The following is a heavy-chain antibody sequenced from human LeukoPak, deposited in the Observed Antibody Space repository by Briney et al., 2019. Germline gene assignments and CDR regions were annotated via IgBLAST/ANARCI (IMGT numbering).Heavy chain of an antibody. V-gene: IGHV4-38-2*02. CDR3: ARGGDRNWNDAFVAFDI. Sequence: PSETLSLTCTVSGYSISSGYYWGWIRQPPGKGLEWIGSIYHSGRAYYNPSLKSRVTISVDRSKNQFSLKLSSVTAADTAVYYCARGGDRNWNDAFVAFDIWGQGTMVTVSS. CDR2: IYHSGRA. J-gene: IGHJ3*02. D-gene: IGHD1-1*01. CDR1: GYSISSGYY.